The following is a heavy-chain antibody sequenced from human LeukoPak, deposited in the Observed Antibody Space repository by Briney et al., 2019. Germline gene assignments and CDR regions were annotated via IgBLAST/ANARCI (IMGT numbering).Heavy chain of an antibody. CDR3: AKDSRLYGGYDFDY. CDR2: IWYDGSNK. V-gene: IGHV3-33*06. CDR1: GFTFSSYG. D-gene: IGHD5-12*01. J-gene: IGHJ4*02. Sequence: PGRSLRLSCAASGFTFSSYGMHWVRQAPGKGLEWVAVIWYDGSNKYYADSVKGRFTISRDNSKNTLYLQMNSLRAEDTAVYHCAKDSRLYGGYDFDYWGQGTLVTVSS.